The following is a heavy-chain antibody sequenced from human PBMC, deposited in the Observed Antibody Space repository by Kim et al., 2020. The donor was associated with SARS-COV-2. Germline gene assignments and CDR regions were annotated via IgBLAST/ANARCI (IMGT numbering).Heavy chain of an antibody. J-gene: IGHJ5*02. CDR2: PILGIA. CDR3: AKTPGP. D-gene: IGHD2-15*01. Sequence: PILGIANYAQKFQGRVTITADKSTSTAYMELSSLRSEDTAVYYCAKTPGPWGQGTLVTVSS. V-gene: IGHV1-69*02.